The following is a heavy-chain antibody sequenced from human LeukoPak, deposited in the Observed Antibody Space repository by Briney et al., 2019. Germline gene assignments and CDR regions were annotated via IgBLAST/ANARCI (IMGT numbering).Heavy chain of an antibody. CDR3: ARGQRDTMDYYYYYGMDV. Sequence: SETLSLTCAVYGGSFSGYYWSWIRQPPGKGLEWIGEINHSGSTNYNPSLKSRVTISVDTSKNQFSLKLSSVTAADTAVYYCARGQRDTMDYYYYYGMDVWGQGTTVTVSS. CDR1: GGSFSGYY. CDR2: INHSGST. V-gene: IGHV4-34*01. D-gene: IGHD3-3*01. J-gene: IGHJ6*02.